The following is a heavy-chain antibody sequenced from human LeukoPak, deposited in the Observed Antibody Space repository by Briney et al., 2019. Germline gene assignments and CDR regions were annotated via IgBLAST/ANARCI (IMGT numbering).Heavy chain of an antibody. CDR3: ARRLSAEFDFDC. CDR2: ISGYNGNT. Sequence: ASVKVSCKASGYIFSTYGISWVRQAPGQGLEWMGCISGYNGNTNYAQKLQGRVTMTTDTSTSTAYMELRSLRSDDTAVSYCARRLSAEFDFDCWGQGTLVTVSS. J-gene: IGHJ4*02. CDR1: GYIFSTYG. V-gene: IGHV1-18*01. D-gene: IGHD3-10*01.